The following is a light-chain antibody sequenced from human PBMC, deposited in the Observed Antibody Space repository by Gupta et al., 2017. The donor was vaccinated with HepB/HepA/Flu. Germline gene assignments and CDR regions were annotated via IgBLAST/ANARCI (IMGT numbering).Light chain of an antibody. Sequence: QLVLTQPPSASASLGPSVRLTCTLSSGHSDYAIAWHQQQPEQGPRYLMKLNSDGSHSKGDGIPDRFSGSRSGAERYLTISSLQSEDEADYYCQTWGTDIQLFGGGTKLTVL. CDR3: QTWGTDIQL. CDR2: LNSDGSH. CDR1: SGHSDYA. V-gene: IGLV4-69*01. J-gene: IGLJ2*01.